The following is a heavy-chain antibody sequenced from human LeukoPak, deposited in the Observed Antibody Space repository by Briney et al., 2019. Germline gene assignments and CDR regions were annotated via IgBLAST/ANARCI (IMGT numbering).Heavy chain of an antibody. D-gene: IGHD3-3*01. Sequence: ASVKVSCKASGYTFTSYDINWVRQATGQGLEWMGWMNPNSGNTGYAQKFQGRVTMTRNASISTAYMELSSLRSEDTAVYYCARGDRHDFWSGYLGGNYYYYMDVWGKGTTVTVS. CDR2: MNPNSGNT. CDR1: GYTFTSYD. V-gene: IGHV1-8*01. J-gene: IGHJ6*03. CDR3: ARGDRHDFWSGYLGGNYYYYMDV.